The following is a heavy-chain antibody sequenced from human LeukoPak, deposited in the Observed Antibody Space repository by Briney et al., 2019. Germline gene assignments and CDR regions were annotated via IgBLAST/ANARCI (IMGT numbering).Heavy chain of an antibody. Sequence: GGSLRLSCAASGFTFSSYAMHWVRQAPGKGLEWVAVISYDGSNKYYADSVKGRFTISRDNSKNTLYLQMNSLRAEDTAVYYCARDRREEEYQLLSGMDVWGQGTTVTVSS. CDR2: ISYDGSNK. CDR3: ARDRREEEYQLLSGMDV. CDR1: GFTFSSYA. V-gene: IGHV3-30-3*01. D-gene: IGHD2-2*01. J-gene: IGHJ6*02.